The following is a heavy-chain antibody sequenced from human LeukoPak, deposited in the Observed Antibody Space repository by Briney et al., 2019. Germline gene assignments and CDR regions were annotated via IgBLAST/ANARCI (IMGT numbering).Heavy chain of an antibody. D-gene: IGHD3-22*01. CDR2: IIPILGMA. CDR1: GGTFSSYA. V-gene: IGHV1-69*04. Sequence: ASVKVSCKASGGTFSSYAISWVRQAPGQGLEWMGRIIPILGMANYAQKFQGRVTITADKSTSTAYMELSSLRSEDTAVYYCARLPQYYYDSSGYYSDAFDIWGQGTMVTVSS. J-gene: IGHJ3*02. CDR3: ARLPQYYYDSSGYYSDAFDI.